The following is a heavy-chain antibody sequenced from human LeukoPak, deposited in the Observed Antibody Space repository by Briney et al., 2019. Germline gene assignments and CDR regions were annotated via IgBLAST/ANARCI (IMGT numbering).Heavy chain of an antibody. V-gene: IGHV1-2*02. CDR2: INPNSGGT. Sequence: ASVKVSCKASGYTFTSYDINWVRRATGQGLEWMGWINPNSGGTNYAQKFQGRVTTTRDTSISTAYMELSRLRSDDTAVYYCAREYYEPQYYYYGMDVWGQGTTVTVSS. CDR3: AREYYEPQYYYYGMDV. CDR1: GYTFTSYD. D-gene: IGHD1-26*01. J-gene: IGHJ6*02.